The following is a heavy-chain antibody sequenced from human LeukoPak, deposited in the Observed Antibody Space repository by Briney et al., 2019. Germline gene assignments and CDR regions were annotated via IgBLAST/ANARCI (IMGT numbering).Heavy chain of an antibody. V-gene: IGHV1-69*01. Sequence: SVKVSCKASGGTFSSYAISWVRQAPGQGLEWMGGIIPIFGTANYAQKFQGRVTITADESTSTAYMELSRLRCDDTAVYYCARDGQQLVLEENWFDPWGQGTLVTVSS. CDR2: IIPIFGTA. CDR3: ARDGQQLVLEENWFDP. J-gene: IGHJ5*02. D-gene: IGHD6-13*01. CDR1: GGTFSSYA.